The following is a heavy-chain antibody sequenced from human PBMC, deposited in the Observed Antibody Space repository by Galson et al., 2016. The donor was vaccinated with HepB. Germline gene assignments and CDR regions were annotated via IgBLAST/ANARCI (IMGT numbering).Heavy chain of an antibody. CDR2: IYYSGST. CDR3: ARACSTGWYPAKFDS. D-gene: IGHD6-19*01. Sequence: SETLSLTCSVSGDSMNNYYWSWIRQPPGKGLEWIGYIYYSGSTNYNPSLKSRVAMSVDTSTNQFSLKLSSVTAADTAVYYCARACSTGWYPAKFDSWGQGTLVTVSS. CDR1: GDSMNNYY. J-gene: IGHJ4*02. V-gene: IGHV4-59*01.